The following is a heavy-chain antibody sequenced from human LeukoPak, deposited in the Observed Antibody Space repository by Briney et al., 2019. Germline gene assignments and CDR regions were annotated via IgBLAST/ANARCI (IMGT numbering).Heavy chain of an antibody. Sequence: GGSLRLSCAASGFTFSSYEMNWVRQAPGKGLEWVSYISSRGSTISYITSSDSTIYYADSVKGRFTISRDNAKNSLYLQMNSLRAEDTAVYYCARALARFGDFDPWGQGTLVTVSS. CDR2: ISSRGSTI. CDR3: ARALARFGDFDP. V-gene: IGHV3-48*03. J-gene: IGHJ5*02. CDR1: GFTFSSYE. D-gene: IGHD3-10*01.